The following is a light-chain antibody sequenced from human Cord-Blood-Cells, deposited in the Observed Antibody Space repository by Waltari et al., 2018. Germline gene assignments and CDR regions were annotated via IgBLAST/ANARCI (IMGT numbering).Light chain of an antibody. Sequence: QSALTQPASVSGSPGPSITISCTGTSSDVGRSNLVSWYQQHPGKAPKLMIYEGSKRPSGVSNRFSGSKSGNTASLTISGLQAEDEADYYCCSYAGSSTFVYVFGTGTKVTVL. CDR2: EGS. J-gene: IGLJ1*01. CDR1: SSDVGRSNL. V-gene: IGLV2-23*03. CDR3: CSYAGSSTFVYV.